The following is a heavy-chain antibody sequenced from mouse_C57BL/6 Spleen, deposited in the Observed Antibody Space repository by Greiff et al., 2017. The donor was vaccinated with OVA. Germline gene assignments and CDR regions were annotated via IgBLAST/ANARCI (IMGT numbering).Heavy chain of an antibody. CDR1: GYTFSSYW. Sequence: QVQLQQPGAELVMPGASVKLSCKASGYTFSSYWMHWVKQRPGQGLEWIGEIDPSDSYTNYNQKFKGKSTLTVDKSSSTAYMQLSSLTSEDSAVYYCALYGSSRYFDVWGTGTTVTVSS. CDR3: ALYGSSRYFDV. V-gene: IGHV1-69*01. J-gene: IGHJ1*03. D-gene: IGHD1-1*01. CDR2: IDPSDSYT.